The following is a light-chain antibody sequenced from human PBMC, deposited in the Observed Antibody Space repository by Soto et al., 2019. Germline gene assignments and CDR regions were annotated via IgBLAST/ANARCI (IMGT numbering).Light chain of an antibody. J-gene: IGLJ1*01. CDR3: QSYDSSLSGV. Sequence: QSVLPQPPSVSGAPGQRITISCTGSSSNIGAGYDVHWYQQLPGTAPKLLIYGNNNRPSGVPDRFSGSKSGSSASLAITGLQAEDEADYYCQSYDSSLSGVFGTGTKVTVL. CDR1: SSNIGAGYD. CDR2: GNN. V-gene: IGLV1-40*01.